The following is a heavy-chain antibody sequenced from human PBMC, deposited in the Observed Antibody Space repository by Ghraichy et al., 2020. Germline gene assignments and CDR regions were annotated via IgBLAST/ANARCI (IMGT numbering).Heavy chain of an antibody. CDR2: IFYTGHT. D-gene: IGHD6-19*01. CDR3: TRDHGSVWANYYYGMDV. CDR1: GGSVRSGNYY. J-gene: IGHJ6*02. V-gene: IGHV4-61*01. Sequence: SETRSLTCTVSGGSVRSGNYYWSWIRQPPGKGLQWIGCIFYTGHTNYNPSLESRVTISLDESKNQFSLQLSSVTAADTAVYYCTRDHGSVWANYYYGMDVWGQGTTVTVSS.